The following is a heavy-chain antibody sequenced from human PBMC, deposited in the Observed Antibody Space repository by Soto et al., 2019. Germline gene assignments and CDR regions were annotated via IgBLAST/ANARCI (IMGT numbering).Heavy chain of an antibody. CDR2: IGGSDGST. Sequence: EVQLLESGGGLVQPGGSLRLSCAASGFTFRVYAMTWVRQAPGKGLEWVATIGGSDGSTYYADSVKGRFTISRDNSKSTQYLQMNRLRAEDTAVYYCAKNFWGSETYSDYWGQGTLVTGSS. CDR1: GFTFRVYA. CDR3: AKNFWGSETYSDY. V-gene: IGHV3-23*01. J-gene: IGHJ4*02. D-gene: IGHD3-10*01.